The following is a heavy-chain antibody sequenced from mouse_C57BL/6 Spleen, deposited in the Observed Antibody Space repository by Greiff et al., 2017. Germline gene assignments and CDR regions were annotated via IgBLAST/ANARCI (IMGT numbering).Heavy chain of an antibody. V-gene: IGHV1-39*01. J-gene: IGHJ4*01. D-gene: IGHD1-1*01. CDR1: GYSFTDYN. Sequence: VQLQQSGPELVKPGASVKISCKASGYSFTDYNMNWVQQSNGKSLEWIGVINPNYGTTSYNQKFKGKATFTVDQSYSTAYMQLNSLTSEDSAVYYCARGYDGRGYAMDYWGQGASVTVSS. CDR2: INPNYGTT. CDR3: ARGYDGRGYAMDY.